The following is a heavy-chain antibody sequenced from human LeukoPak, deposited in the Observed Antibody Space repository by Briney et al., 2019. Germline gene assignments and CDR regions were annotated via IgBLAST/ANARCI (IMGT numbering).Heavy chain of an antibody. J-gene: IGHJ4*02. CDR3: ATPLRSGFYFDY. D-gene: IGHD3-9*01. CDR1: GYTLTELS. V-gene: IGHV1-24*01. Sequence: ASVKVSCKVSGYTLTELSMHWVRQAPGKGLEWMGGFDPEDGETIYAQKFQGRVTMTEDTSTDTAYTELSSLRSEDTAVYYCATPLRSGFYFDYWGQGTLVTVSS. CDR2: FDPEDGET.